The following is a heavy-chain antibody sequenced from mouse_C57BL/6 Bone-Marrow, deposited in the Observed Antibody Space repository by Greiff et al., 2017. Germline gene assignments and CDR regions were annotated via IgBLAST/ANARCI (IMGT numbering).Heavy chain of an antibody. CDR3: ARLFDYDAGFAY. J-gene: IGHJ3*01. V-gene: IGHV5-2*01. CDR2: INSDGGST. D-gene: IGHD2-4*01. CDR1: EYEFPSHD. Sequence: EVKVVESGGGLVQPGESLKLSCESNEYEFPSHDMSWVRKTPEKRLELVAAINSDGGSTYYPDTMERRFIISRDNTKKTLYLQMSSLRSEDTALYYCARLFDYDAGFAYWGQGTLVTVSA.